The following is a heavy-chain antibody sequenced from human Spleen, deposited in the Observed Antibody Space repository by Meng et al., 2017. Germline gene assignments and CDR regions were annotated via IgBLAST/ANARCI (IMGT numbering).Heavy chain of an antibody. J-gene: IGHJ4*03. Sequence: ASVKVSCKASGYTFTTYAMNWVRQAPGQGLEWMGWINTNTGTPTYAQAFTGRFVFSLDTSVSTAYLQIRSLKAEDTAVYYCARYSSSGDSLLDYWGQGTMVTVSS. CDR1: GYTFTTYA. CDR3: ARYSSSGDSLLDY. V-gene: IGHV7-4-1*02. D-gene: IGHD4-17*01. CDR2: INTNTGTP.